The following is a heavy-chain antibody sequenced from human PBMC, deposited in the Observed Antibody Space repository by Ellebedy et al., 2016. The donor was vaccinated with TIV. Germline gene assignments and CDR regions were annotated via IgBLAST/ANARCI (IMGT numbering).Heavy chain of an antibody. D-gene: IGHD5-12*01. J-gene: IGHJ1*01. Sequence: AASVKVSCKASGYNFTDYYIHWARQAPGQGLEWMGWINPDSGGTSYAQKFRGRVTMTRDTSISTVYMELTRLRSDDTALYYCARVWGGYDLLHWGQGTLVSVSS. CDR2: INPDSGGT. V-gene: IGHV1-2*02. CDR1: GYNFTDYY. CDR3: ARVWGGYDLLH.